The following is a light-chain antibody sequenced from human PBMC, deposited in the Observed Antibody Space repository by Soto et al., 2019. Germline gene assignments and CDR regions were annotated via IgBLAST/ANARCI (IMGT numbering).Light chain of an antibody. Sequence: DIVMTQSPLSLPVTPGEPASISCRSSQSLLHSNGYNYLDWYLQKPGQSPQLLIYLGSNRASGVPDRFSGSGSGTDFTLKISRVEAEDVGVYYCVQALQTPTFGPKTKVDIK. J-gene: IGKJ3*01. V-gene: IGKV2-28*01. CDR1: QSLLHSNGYNY. CDR2: LGS. CDR3: VQALQTPT.